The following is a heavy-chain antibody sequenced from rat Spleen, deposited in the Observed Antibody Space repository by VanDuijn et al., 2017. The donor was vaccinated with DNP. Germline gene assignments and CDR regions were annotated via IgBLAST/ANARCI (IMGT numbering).Heavy chain of an antibody. CDR2: ITSSGDNT. CDR3: TTPFDLSGY. J-gene: IGHJ2*01. Sequence: EVQLVESGGGLVQPGWSLKLSCAASGFIFSDYAMAWVRQAPKKGLEWVASITSSGDNTFYRDSVKGRFTVSRDNAKSTLYLQMDSLRSEDTATYYCTTPFDLSGYWGQGVMVTVSS. CDR1: GFIFSDYA. V-gene: IGHV5S23*01. D-gene: IGHD4-3*01.